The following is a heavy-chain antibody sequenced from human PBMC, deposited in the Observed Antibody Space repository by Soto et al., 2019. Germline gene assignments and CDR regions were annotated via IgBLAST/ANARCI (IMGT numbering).Heavy chain of an antibody. CDR3: AAQEGGGSHVYTFDP. CDR1: GGSISSSSYY. CDR2: IYYSGST. Sequence: QLQLQESGPGLVKPSETLSLTCTVSGGSISSSSYYWGWIRQPPGKGLGGIGSIYYSGSTHYNPSPRSRVTISVDTSKTNFSLRLSSVTAAAPAGYYCAAQEGGGSHVYTFDPWGQGTLVTFSS. V-gene: IGHV4-39*02. J-gene: IGHJ5*02. D-gene: IGHD1-26*01.